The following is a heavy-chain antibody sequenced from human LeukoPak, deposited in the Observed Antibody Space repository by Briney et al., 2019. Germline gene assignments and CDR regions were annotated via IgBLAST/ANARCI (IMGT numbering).Heavy chain of an antibody. CDR1: GFTFSNYA. D-gene: IGHD1-26*01. Sequence: GGSLRLSCAASGFTFSNYAMNCVRQAPGKGLEWVSDLSGSGGGTYYADSVKGRFTISRDNAKNTLYLQMHDLRAEDPAVTYCAKPRRGREFYYYTDVWGKGTTVTVSS. CDR3: AKPRRGREFYYYTDV. J-gene: IGHJ6*03. V-gene: IGHV3-23*01. CDR2: LSGSGGGT.